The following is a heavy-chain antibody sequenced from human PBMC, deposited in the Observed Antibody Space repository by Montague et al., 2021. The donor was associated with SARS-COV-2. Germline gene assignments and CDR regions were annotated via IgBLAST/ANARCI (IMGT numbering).Heavy chain of an antibody. CDR1: GGSFSGYY. J-gene: IGHJ4*02. CDR3: ARRGRGWLRLSAPYYFDY. D-gene: IGHD5-12*01. V-gene: IGHV4-34*01. Sequence: SETLSLTCAVYGGSFSGYYWSWIRQPPGKGLEWIGEINHSGSTNYNPSLKSRVTISVDTSKNQFSLKLSSVTAADTAVYYCARRGRGWLRLSAPYYFDYWGQGTLVTVSS. CDR2: INHSGST.